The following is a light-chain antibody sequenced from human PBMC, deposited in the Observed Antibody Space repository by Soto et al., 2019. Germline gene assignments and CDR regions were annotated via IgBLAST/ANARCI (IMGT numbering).Light chain of an antibody. CDR3: SSYTGAYNLD. V-gene: IGLV2-8*01. CDR1: SSDVGTYTS. Sequence: QSVLTQPPSASGSPGQSVTISFTGTSSDVGTYTSVSWYQQHPGKAPKLLIYAVNKRPSGVPDRFYGAKSGNTASLTVSGLQAEDEADYYCSSYTGAYNLDFGTGTKLTVL. CDR2: AVN. J-gene: IGLJ1*01.